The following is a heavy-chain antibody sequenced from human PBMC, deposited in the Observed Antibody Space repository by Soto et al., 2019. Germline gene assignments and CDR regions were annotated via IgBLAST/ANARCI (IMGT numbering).Heavy chain of an antibody. V-gene: IGHV4-30-2*01. J-gene: IGHJ3*02. Sequence: QLQLQESGSGLVKPSQTLSLTCAVSGGPISSGGYSWSWIRQPPGKGLEWIGYIYHSGSTYYNPSXXSXVXRSVDRSKNQFSLKLSSVTAADTAVYYCATGDAFDIWGQGTMVTVSS. CDR2: IYHSGST. CDR1: GGPISSGGYS. CDR3: ATGDAFDI.